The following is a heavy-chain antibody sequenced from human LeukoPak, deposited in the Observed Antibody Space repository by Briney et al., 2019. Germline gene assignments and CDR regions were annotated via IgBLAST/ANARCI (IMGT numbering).Heavy chain of an antibody. J-gene: IGHJ6*03. D-gene: IGHD6-6*01. Sequence: GGSLRLSCAASGLTVSSNYMSWVRQAPGKVLEWVSVIYSGGSTYYADSVKGRFTISRDNSKNTLYLKMNSLRDEDTAVYYCASMLNIAARLTITSYMDVWGQGTPVIVSS. CDR2: IYSGGST. CDR3: ASMLNIAARLTITSYMDV. V-gene: IGHV3-66*02. CDR1: GLTVSSNY.